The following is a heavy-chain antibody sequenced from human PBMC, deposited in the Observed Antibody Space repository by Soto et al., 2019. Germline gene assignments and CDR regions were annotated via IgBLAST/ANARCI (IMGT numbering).Heavy chain of an antibody. J-gene: IGHJ3*02. CDR1: GGSISSSNHY. V-gene: IGHV4-39*01. D-gene: IGHD1-1*01. Sequence: SETLSLTCAVSGGSISSSNHYWDWIRQPPGKGPEWIGRIYYSGITYYNPSLKSRVTISVDTSKNQFSLKLSSVTAADTAVYYCARRELEPTNNDAFHIWGQGTMVTVSS. CDR2: IYYSGIT. CDR3: ARRELEPTNNDAFHI.